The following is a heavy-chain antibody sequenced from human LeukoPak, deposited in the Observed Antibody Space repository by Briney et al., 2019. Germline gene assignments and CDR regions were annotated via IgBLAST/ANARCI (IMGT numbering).Heavy chain of an antibody. Sequence: ASVNVSFKTSGYTFTGSYLHWVRHVPGQGLEWMGWTNPSTGGTKSAQQFEGRVTMTRDTSNTTGYMELRSLRPDDTATYYCARGGAFCSITTCHEFDHWGQGTLVIVSS. J-gene: IGHJ4*02. CDR1: GYTFTGSY. D-gene: IGHD2-2*01. CDR3: ARGGAFCSITTCHEFDH. V-gene: IGHV1-2*02. CDR2: TNPSTGGT.